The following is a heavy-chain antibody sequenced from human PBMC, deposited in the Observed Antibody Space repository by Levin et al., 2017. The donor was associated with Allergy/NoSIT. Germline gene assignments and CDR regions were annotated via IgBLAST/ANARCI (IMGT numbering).Heavy chain of an antibody. CDR1: GGSISDDSYY. CDR3: AREPNSPYYYHYGLDV. V-gene: IGHV4-39*07. Sequence: SETLSLTCTVSGGSISDDSYYWAWVRQPPGKGLEWIGSIYYDGSAYYNPSLKTRLTISVDTSKNQFSLRLNSVTAADTAVYYCAREPNSPYYYHYGLDVWGQGTTVTVSS. CDR2: IYYDGSA. D-gene: IGHD2/OR15-2a*01. J-gene: IGHJ6*02.